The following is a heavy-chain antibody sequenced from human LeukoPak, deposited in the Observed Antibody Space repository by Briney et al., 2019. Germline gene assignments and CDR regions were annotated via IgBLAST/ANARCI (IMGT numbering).Heavy chain of an antibody. CDR3: ARGDYAKVHYYYYYGMDV. CDR1: GFTFSSYA. CDR2: ISGSGGST. J-gene: IGHJ6*02. D-gene: IGHD4-17*01. Sequence: GGSLRLSCAASGFTFSSYAMSWVRQAPGKGLEWVSAISGSGGSTYYADSVKGRFTISRDNSKNTLYLQMNSLRAEDMAVYYCARGDYAKVHYYYYYGMDVWGQGTTVTVSS. V-gene: IGHV3-23*01.